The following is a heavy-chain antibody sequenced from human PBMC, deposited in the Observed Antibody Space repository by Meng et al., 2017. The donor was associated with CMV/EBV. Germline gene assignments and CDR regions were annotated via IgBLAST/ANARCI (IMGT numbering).Heavy chain of an antibody. J-gene: IGHJ3*02. CDR1: GYTLTELS. CDR2: FDPEDGET. Sequence: ASVQVSCKVSGYTLTELSMHWVRQAPGKGLGWMGGFDPEDGETIYAQKFQGRVTMTEDTSTDTAYMELSSLRSEDTAVYYCATLYYYDSSPPGETNDAFDIWGQGTMVTVSS. CDR3: ATLYYYDSSPPGETNDAFDI. D-gene: IGHD3-22*01. V-gene: IGHV1-24*01.